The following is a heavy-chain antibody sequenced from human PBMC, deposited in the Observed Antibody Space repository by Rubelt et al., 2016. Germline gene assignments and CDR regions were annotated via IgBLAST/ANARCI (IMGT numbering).Heavy chain of an antibody. J-gene: IGHJ2*01. CDR3: AKSPHAAPIADWYFDL. V-gene: IGHV3-21*04. CDR1: GFTFSSYV. Sequence: GGSLRLSCAASGFTFSSYVMNWVRQAPGKGLEWVSSISSSSSSIYYADSVKGRFTISRDNSKNTLYLQMNSLRAEDTAVYYCAKSPHAAPIADWYFDLWGRGTLVTVSS. D-gene: IGHD2/OR15-2a*01. CDR2: ISSSSSSI.